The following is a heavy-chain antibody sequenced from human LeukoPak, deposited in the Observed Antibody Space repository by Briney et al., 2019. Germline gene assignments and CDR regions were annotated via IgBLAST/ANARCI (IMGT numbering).Heavy chain of an antibody. CDR2: INSDGSTT. J-gene: IGHJ4*02. Sequence: GGSLRLSCAASGFTFSTYWMHWVRQVPGKGLVWVSRINSDGSTTSYADSVKGRFTISRDNAKNTLYLQMNSLRAEDTAVYYCARGGDYGGNPLDCWGQGTLVTVSS. CDR3: ARGGDYGGNPLDC. D-gene: IGHD4-23*01. V-gene: IGHV3-74*01. CDR1: GFTFSTYW.